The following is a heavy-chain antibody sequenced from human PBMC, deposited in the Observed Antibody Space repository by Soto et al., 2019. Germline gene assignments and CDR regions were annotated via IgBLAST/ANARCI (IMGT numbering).Heavy chain of an antibody. CDR2: ISYDGSNK. J-gene: IGHJ5*02. CDR3: ARDRGSWFDP. V-gene: IGHV3-30-3*01. Sequence: VQLVESGGGLVKPGGSLRLSCAASGFTFSSYAMHWVRQAPGKGLEWVAVISYDGSNKYYADSVKGRFTISRDNSKNTLYLQMNSLRAEDTAVYYCARDRGSWFDPWGQGTLVTVSS. CDR1: GFTFSSYA. D-gene: IGHD3-16*01.